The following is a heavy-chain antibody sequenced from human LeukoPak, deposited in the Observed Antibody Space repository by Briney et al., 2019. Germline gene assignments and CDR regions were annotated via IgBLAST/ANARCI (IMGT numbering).Heavy chain of an antibody. Sequence: ASVKVSCKLSGYSLTDSSIHWVRQAPGKGLEWMGWINPNSGDTKYAQKFQGRVTMTRDTSINTAYMEMSSLRSDDTAVYYCARGWYYDSTGGYYFDYWGQGTLVTVSS. CDR1: GYSLTDSS. CDR3: ARGWYYDSTGGYYFDY. V-gene: IGHV1-2*02. J-gene: IGHJ4*02. CDR2: INPNSGDT. D-gene: IGHD3-22*01.